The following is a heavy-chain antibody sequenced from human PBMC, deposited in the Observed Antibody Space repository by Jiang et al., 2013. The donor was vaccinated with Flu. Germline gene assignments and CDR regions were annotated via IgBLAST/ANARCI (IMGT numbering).Heavy chain of an antibody. CDR2: IWYDGGDK. V-gene: IGHV3-33*01. D-gene: IGHD6-19*01. CDR3: ASDNSYRSGYWYLDY. CDR1: GFSFSSYG. J-gene: IGHJ4*02. Sequence: QPGRSLRLSCVASGFSFSSYGIHWVRQAPGKGLEWVALIWYDGGDKHYADSVKGRFSISRDISKNTVFLQMNSLRADDTAVYYCASDNSYRSGYWYLDYWGQGTRVTVSS.